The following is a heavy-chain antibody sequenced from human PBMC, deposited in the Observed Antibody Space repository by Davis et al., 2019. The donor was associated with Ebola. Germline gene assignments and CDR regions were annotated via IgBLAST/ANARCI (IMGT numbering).Heavy chain of an antibody. Sequence: PSETLSLTCTVSGGSISSYYWSWIRQPPGKGLEWIGYIYYSGSTNYNPSLKSRVTISVDTSKNQFSLKLSSVTAADTAVYYCASSEPYYYGMDVWGQGTTVTVSS. CDR3: ASSEPYYYGMDV. V-gene: IGHV4-59*01. J-gene: IGHJ6*02. CDR2: IYYSGST. D-gene: IGHD1-14*01. CDR1: GGSISSYY.